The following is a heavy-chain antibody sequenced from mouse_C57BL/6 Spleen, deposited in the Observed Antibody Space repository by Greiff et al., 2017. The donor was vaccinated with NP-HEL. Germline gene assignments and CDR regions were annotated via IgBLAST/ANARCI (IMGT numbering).Heavy chain of an antibody. Sequence: QVQLQQPGAELVMPGASVKLSCKASGYTFTSYWMHWVKQRPGQGLEWIGEIDPSDSYTNYNQKFKGKSTLTVDKSSSTAYMQLSSLTSEDSAVYYCARALTVVAKDAMDYWGQGTSVTVSS. D-gene: IGHD1-1*01. CDR3: ARALTVVAKDAMDY. J-gene: IGHJ4*01. V-gene: IGHV1-69*01. CDR1: GYTFTSYW. CDR2: IDPSDSYT.